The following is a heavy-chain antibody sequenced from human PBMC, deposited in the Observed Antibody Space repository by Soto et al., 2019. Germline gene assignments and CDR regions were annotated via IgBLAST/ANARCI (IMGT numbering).Heavy chain of an antibody. Sequence: SVKVSWKTSGLTFTSSAVQWVRQARGQPLEWIGWIVVGSGNTNYAQKFQERVTITRDMSTSTAYMELSSLRSEDTAVYYCAAGGLVPAAPYHYGMDVWGQGTTVTVSS. CDR3: AAGGLVPAAPYHYGMDV. D-gene: IGHD2-2*01. V-gene: IGHV1-58*01. J-gene: IGHJ6*02. CDR1: GLTFTSSA. CDR2: IVVGSGNT.